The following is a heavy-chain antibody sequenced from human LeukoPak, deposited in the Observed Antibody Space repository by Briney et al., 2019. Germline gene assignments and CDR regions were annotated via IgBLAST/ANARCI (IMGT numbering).Heavy chain of an antibody. CDR3: ANHSYSSYY. D-gene: IGHD6-6*01. J-gene: IGHJ4*02. Sequence: GGSLRLSCAASGFTFSSYGMHWVRQAPGKGLEWVAVISYDGSNKYYADSVKGRFTISRDNSKNTLYLQMNSLRAEDTAVHYCANHSYSSYYWGQGTLVTVSS. CDR1: GFTFSSYG. V-gene: IGHV3-30*18. CDR2: ISYDGSNK.